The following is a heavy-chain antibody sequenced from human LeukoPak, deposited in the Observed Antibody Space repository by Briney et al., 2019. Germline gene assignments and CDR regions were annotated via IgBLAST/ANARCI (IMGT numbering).Heavy chain of an antibody. V-gene: IGHV4-4*07. Sequence: SETLSLTCTVSGGSISSYYWSWIRQPAGKGLEWIGRIYTSGSTNYNPSLKSRVTMSVDTSKNQFSLKLTSVTAADTAVYYCARLLQRAVNFDYWGQGTLVTVSS. D-gene: IGHD2-15*01. CDR1: GGSISSYY. J-gene: IGHJ4*02. CDR2: IYTSGST. CDR3: ARLLQRAVNFDY.